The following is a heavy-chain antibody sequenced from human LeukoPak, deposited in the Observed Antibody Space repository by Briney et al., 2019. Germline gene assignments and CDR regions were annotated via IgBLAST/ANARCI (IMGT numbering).Heavy chain of an antibody. CDR1: GYTFTSYG. J-gene: IGHJ5*02. CDR3: ARDRTMVRGVTNWFDP. CDR2: ISAYNGNT. V-gene: IGHV1-18*01. Sequence: ASVKVSCKASGYTFTSYGISWVRQAPGQGLEWMGWISAYNGNTNYAQKLQGRVTMTTDTSTSTAYMELRSLRSDDTAVYYCARDRTMVRGVTNWFDPWGRGTLVTVSS. D-gene: IGHD3-10*01.